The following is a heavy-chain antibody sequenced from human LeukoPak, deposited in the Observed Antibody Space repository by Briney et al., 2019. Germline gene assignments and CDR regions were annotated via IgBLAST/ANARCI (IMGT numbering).Heavy chain of an antibody. CDR1: GFTFSSYW. D-gene: IGHD6-13*01. CDR2: INPDGSRT. Sequence: GGSLRLSCAASGFTFSSYWIHWVRQAPGKGLVWVSRINPDGSRTTYADSVKGRFTISRDNAKNTLYLQMNSLRAEDTAVYYCARDRIAAPGLDPWGQGTLVTVSS. V-gene: IGHV3-74*01. CDR3: ARDRIAAPGLDP. J-gene: IGHJ5*02.